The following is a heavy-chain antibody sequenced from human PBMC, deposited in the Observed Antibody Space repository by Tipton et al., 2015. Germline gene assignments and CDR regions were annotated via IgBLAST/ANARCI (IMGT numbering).Heavy chain of an antibody. CDR1: SDSISKYY. CDR2: IQYSGST. Sequence: TLSLTCSVSSDSISKYYWSWIRQPPGKELEWIGYIQYSGSTNYNPSLKSRVTISVDTSKNQFSLTLNSVTAADTAVYYCARDLEHGMDVWGQETTVTVSS. CDR3: ARDLEHGMDV. J-gene: IGHJ6*02. D-gene: IGHD5-24*01. V-gene: IGHV4-59*01.